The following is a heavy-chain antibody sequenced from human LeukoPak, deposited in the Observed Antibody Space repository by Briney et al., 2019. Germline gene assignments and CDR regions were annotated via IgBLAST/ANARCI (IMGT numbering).Heavy chain of an antibody. CDR3: ARGLHDYYDSSGYYSSGDHWFDP. CDR1: GGSISSGGYY. D-gene: IGHD3-22*01. Sequence: SQTLSLTCTVSGGSISSGGYYWGWLRQHPGTGLEWIGYIYYSGSTYYNPSLKSRVTISVNTSKNQFSLKLSSVTAADTAVYYCARGLHDYYDSSGYYSSGDHWFDPWGQGTLVTVSS. J-gene: IGHJ5*02. CDR2: IYYSGST. V-gene: IGHV4-31*03.